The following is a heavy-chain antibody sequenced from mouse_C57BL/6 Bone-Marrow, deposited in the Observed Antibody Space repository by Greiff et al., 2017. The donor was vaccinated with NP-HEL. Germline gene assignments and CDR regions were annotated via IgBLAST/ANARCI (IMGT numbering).Heavy chain of an antibody. CDR2: SRNKANDYTT. J-gene: IGHJ1*03. V-gene: IGHV7-1*01. D-gene: IGHD1-2*01. CDR1: GFTFSDFY. CDR3: ARDACLSAGYWYFDV. Sequence: EVKLMESGGGLVQSGRSLRLSCATSGFTFSDFYMEWVRQAPGKGLEWIAASRNKANDYTTEYSASVKGRFIVSRDTSQSILYLQMNALRAEDTAIYYCARDACLSAGYWYFDVWGTGTTVTVSS.